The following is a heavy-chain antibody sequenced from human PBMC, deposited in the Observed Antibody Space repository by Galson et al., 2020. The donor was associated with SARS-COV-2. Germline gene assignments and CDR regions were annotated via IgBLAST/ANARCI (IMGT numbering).Heavy chain of an antibody. J-gene: IGHJ5*02. CDR1: GFSLTTSKVG. V-gene: IGHV2-5*02. CDR3: ARYAGNSDGHNWVDP. Sequence: KMSGPTLVKPTQTLTLTCTFSGFSLTTSKVGVGWIRQPPGKALEWLAIIYWDDDKRYSPSLKSRVTISKDSSKNQVVLALTNVDPVDTATYYCARYAGNSDGHNWVDPWGQGTLVTVSS. CDR2: IYWDDDK. D-gene: IGHD6-13*01.